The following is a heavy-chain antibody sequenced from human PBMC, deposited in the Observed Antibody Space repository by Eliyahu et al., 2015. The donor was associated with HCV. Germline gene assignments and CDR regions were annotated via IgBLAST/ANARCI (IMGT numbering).Heavy chain of an antibody. CDR3: AHRNHATGIEY. V-gene: IGHV2-5*02. CDR2: IYWDDXK. CDR1: GFXXSTSGVS. J-gene: IGHJ4*02. Sequence: QITLKESGPTLMKPTQTLTLTCTFSGFXXSTSGVSVGWIRQPPGKALEXLALIYWDDXKPYSPSLKSRLTITKDTSKNQVVLTMTNMDPVDSATYYCAHRNHATGIEYWGQGTLVTVS. D-gene: IGHD1-1*01.